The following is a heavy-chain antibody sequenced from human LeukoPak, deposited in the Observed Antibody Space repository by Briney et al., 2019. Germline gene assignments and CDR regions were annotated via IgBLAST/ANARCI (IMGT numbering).Heavy chain of an antibody. CDR1: GFTFSSYS. D-gene: IGHD3-22*01. V-gene: IGHV3-21*01. CDR2: ISSSSSYI. CDR3: ARDLLEYYYDSSGYVY. Sequence: GGSLRLSCAASGFTFSSYSMNWVRQAPGKGLEWVSSISSSSSYIYYADSVKGRFTISRDNAKNSLYLQMNSLRAEDTAVYYCARDLLEYYYDSSGYVYWGQGTLVTVSS. J-gene: IGHJ4*02.